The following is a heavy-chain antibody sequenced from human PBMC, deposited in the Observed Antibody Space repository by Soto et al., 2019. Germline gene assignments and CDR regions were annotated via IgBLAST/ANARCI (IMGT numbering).Heavy chain of an antibody. CDR1: GYTFTSYG. V-gene: IGHV1-18*01. CDR3: AKDQSYGGAFDY. Sequence: QVQLVQSGAEVKKPGASVKVSCKSSGYTFTSYGISWVRQAPGQGLEWMGWISAYNGNTKYAQKLQGRVTMTTDTSTSTVYMELRSLRSDDTAVYYCAKDQSYGGAFDYWGQGTLVTVSS. J-gene: IGHJ4*02. D-gene: IGHD2-21*01. CDR2: ISAYNGNT.